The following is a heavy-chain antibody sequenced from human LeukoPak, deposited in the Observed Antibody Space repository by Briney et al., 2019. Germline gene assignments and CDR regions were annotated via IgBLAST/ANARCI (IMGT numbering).Heavy chain of an antibody. CDR2: IYYSGST. CDR1: GGSISSGGYY. CDR3: ARAQAVLLWFGELSINWFDP. J-gene: IGHJ5*02. Sequence: SQTLSLTCTVSGGSISSGGYYWSWIRQHPGKGLEWIGYIYYSGSTYYNPSLKSRVTISVDTSKNQFSLKLSSVTAVDTAVYYCARAQAVLLWFGELSINWFDPWGQGTLVTVSS. D-gene: IGHD3-10*01. V-gene: IGHV4-31*03.